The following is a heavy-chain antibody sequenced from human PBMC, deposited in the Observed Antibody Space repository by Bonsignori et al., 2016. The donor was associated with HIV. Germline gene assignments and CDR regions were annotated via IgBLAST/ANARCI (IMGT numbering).Heavy chain of an antibody. J-gene: IGHJ4*02. CDR1: GYSISSGYY. D-gene: IGHD6-19*01. V-gene: IGHV4-38-2*01. CDR3: ARAPIAVAGTEFDY. Sequence: SETLSLTCAVSGYSISSGYYWGWIRQPPGKGLEWIGSIYHSGSTYYNPSLKSRVTISVDTSKNQFSLKLSSVTAADTAVYYCARAPIAVAGTEFDYWGQGTLVTVSS. CDR2: IYHSGST.